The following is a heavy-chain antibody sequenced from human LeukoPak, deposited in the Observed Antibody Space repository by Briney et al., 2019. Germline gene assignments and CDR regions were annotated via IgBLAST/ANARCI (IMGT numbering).Heavy chain of an antibody. J-gene: IGHJ4*02. CDR3: ARGRPKERGSYAPYYFDY. D-gene: IGHD1-26*01. V-gene: IGHV1-69*05. CDR2: IIPIFGTA. Sequence: SVKVSCKASGGTFSSYAISWVRQAPGRGLEWMGGIIPIFGTANYAQKFQGRVTITTDESTSTAYMELSSLRSEDTAVYYCARGRPKERGSYAPYYFDYWGQGTLVTVSS. CDR1: GGTFSSYA.